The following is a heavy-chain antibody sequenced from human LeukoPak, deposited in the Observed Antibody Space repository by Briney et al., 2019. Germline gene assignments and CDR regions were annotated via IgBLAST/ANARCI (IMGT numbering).Heavy chain of an antibody. CDR3: ARGLRVSSSSWTRGELSFDY. CDR1: GGSISSSSYY. J-gene: IGHJ4*02. CDR2: IYYSGST. Sequence: PSETLSLTCTVSGGSISSSSYYWGWIRQPPGKGLEWIGSIYYSGSTYYNPSLKSRVTISVDTSKNQFSLKLSSVTAADTAVYYCARGLRVSSSSWTRGELSFDYWGQGTLVTVSS. V-gene: IGHV4-39*07. D-gene: IGHD6-13*01.